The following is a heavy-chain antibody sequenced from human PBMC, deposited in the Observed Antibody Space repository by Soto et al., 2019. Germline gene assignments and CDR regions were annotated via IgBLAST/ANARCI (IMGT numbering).Heavy chain of an antibody. Sequence: GASVKVSCKASGYTFTSYAMHWVRQAPGQRLEWMGWINAGNGNTKYSQKFQGRVTITRDTSASTAYMELSSLRSEDTAVYYCARAQYSGYDTYYYYYMDVWGKGTTVTVSS. CDR1: GYTFTSYA. J-gene: IGHJ6*03. CDR3: ARAQYSGYDTYYYYYMDV. V-gene: IGHV1-3*01. D-gene: IGHD5-12*01. CDR2: INAGNGNT.